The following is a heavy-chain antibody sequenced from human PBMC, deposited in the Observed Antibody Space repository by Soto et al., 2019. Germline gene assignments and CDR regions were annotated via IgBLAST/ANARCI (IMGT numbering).Heavy chain of an antibody. CDR3: ARDKGYDILTGYYRGFDP. Sequence: SGGSLRLSCAASGFTFSSYEMNWVRQAPGKGLGWVSYISSSGSTIYYADSVKGRFTISRDNAKNSLYLQMNSLRAEDTAVYYCARDKGYDILTGYYRGFDPWGQGTLVTVSS. D-gene: IGHD3-9*01. CDR1: GFTFSSYE. J-gene: IGHJ5*02. V-gene: IGHV3-48*03. CDR2: ISSSGSTI.